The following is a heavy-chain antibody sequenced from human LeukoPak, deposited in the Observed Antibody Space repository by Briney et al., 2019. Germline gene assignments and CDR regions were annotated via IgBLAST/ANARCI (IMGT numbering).Heavy chain of an antibody. D-gene: IGHD3-10*01. V-gene: IGHV4-39*01. Sequence: SETLFLTCTVSGGSISSSSYYWGWIRQPPGKGLEWIGSIYYSGSTYYNPSLKSRVTISVDTSKNQFSLKLSSVTAADTAVYYCARVPLITYGSGPWFDPWGQGTLVTVSS. CDR2: IYYSGST. CDR3: ARVPLITYGSGPWFDP. CDR1: GGSISSSSYY. J-gene: IGHJ5*02.